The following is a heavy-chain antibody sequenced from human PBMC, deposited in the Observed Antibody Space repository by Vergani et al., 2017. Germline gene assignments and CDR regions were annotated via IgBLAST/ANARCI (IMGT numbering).Heavy chain of an antibody. CDR2: IYYDGSKK. D-gene: IGHD3-3*01. V-gene: IGHV3-33*01. CDR1: GFTFSTYA. Sequence: QVQLVESGGGVVQPGRSLRLSCTSSGFTFSTYAMHWVRQAPGKGLEWVAIIYYDGSKKYYADSVKGRFTISRDNSRNTLDLLMSSLRAEDTAVYYCARGIPYYDFWSCYYNDYYYYYMDVWGKGTTVTVSS. CDR3: ARGIPYYDFWSCYYNDYYYYYMDV. J-gene: IGHJ6*03.